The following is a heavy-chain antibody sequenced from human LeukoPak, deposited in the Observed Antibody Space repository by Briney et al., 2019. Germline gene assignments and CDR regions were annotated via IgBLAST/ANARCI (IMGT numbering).Heavy chain of an antibody. Sequence: GGSLRLSCAASGFTFSSYWMHWVRQAPGKGLVWVSRINSDGSSTSYAASVKGRFTISRDNAKNTLYLQMNSLRAEDTAVYYCARDLFIGYSGYDSPFGDWGQGTLVTVSS. D-gene: IGHD5-12*01. CDR3: ARDLFIGYSGYDSPFGD. V-gene: IGHV3-74*01. CDR1: GFTFSSYW. J-gene: IGHJ4*02. CDR2: INSDGSST.